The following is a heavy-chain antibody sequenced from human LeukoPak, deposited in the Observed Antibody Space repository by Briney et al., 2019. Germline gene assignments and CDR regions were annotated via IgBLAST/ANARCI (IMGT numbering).Heavy chain of an antibody. Sequence: PSETLSLTCTVSGGSISSFYCNWMRQPAGKGLEWIGRIYTSGTTTYNPSLKSRVTMSVDTSKNQFSLKLSSVTAADTAVYYCARDSGTTGEVKFDPWGQGTLVTDSS. D-gene: IGHD3-10*01. V-gene: IGHV4-4*07. CDR3: ARDSGTTGEVKFDP. CDR2: IYTSGTT. J-gene: IGHJ5*02. CDR1: GGSISSFY.